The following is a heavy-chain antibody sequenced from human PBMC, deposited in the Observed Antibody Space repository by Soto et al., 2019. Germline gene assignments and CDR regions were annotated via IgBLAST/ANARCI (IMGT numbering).Heavy chain of an antibody. V-gene: IGHV4-34*01. J-gene: IGHJ4*02. CDR3: ARDKITGLFDY. CDR1: GGSFSGYY. CDR2: INHSGST. D-gene: IGHD2-8*02. Sequence: PSETLSLTCAVYGGSFSGYYWTWIRQPPGTGLEWIGEINHSGSTNYNPSLKSRVTISVDTSKNQFSLKLTSVTAEDTVVYYCARDKITGLFDYWGQGTLVTVPS.